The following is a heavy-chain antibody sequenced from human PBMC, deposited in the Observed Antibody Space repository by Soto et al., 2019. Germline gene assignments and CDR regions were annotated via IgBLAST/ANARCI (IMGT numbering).Heavy chain of an antibody. Sequence: SQTLSLTCAISGDSVSSNKAAWNWIRQSPSRGLEWLGRTYYRSRWYYDYAVAVESRIMINPDTSKNQVSLHLNSVTPDDTAVYYCASYRYDYWGQGTVVTVSS. CDR2: TYYRSRWYY. CDR1: GDSVSSNKAA. CDR3: ASYRYDY. J-gene: IGHJ4*02. D-gene: IGHD4-4*01. V-gene: IGHV6-1*01.